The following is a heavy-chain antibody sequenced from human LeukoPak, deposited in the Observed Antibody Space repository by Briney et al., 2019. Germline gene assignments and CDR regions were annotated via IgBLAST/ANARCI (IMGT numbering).Heavy chain of an antibody. CDR2: IYTSGST. D-gene: IGHD3-22*01. J-gene: IGHJ3*02. Sequence: SETLSLTRTVSGGSISSYYWSWIRQPAGKGLEWIGRIYTSGSTNYNPSLKSRVTMSVDTSKNQFSLKLSSVTAADTAVYYCASHLPYYYDSSGYRPSDAFDIWGQGTMVTVSS. CDR1: GGSISSYY. CDR3: ASHLPYYYDSSGYRPSDAFDI. V-gene: IGHV4-4*07.